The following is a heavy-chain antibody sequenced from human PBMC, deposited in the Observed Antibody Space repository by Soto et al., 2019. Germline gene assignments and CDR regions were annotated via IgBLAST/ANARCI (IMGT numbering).Heavy chain of an antibody. CDR3: AKVCLSGGGNSERGYYLDY. V-gene: IGHV3-9*01. J-gene: IGHJ4*02. CDR2: ISWNSGSI. D-gene: IGHD3-16*01. CDR1: GFTFDDYA. Sequence: EVQLVESGGGLVQPGRSLRLSCAASGFTFDDYAMHWVRQAPGKGLEWVSGISWNSGSIGSADSMKGRFTISRGNAKSSLYLQINSLRFENTSFNYCAKVCLSGGGNSERGYYLDYWGQGTLVTVSS.